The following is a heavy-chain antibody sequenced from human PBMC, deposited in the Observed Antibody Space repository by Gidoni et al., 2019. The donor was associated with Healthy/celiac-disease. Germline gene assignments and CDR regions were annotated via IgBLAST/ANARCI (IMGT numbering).Heavy chain of an antibody. J-gene: IGHJ4*02. Sequence: QVQLVESGGGVVQPGRSLRLSCAASGFTFSSYGMHWVRQAPGKGLEWVAVIWYDGSNKYYADSVKGRFTISRDNSKNTLYLQMNSLRAEDTAVYYCARDASIAVAVLPDYWGQGTLVTVSS. CDR2: IWYDGSNK. CDR1: GFTFSSYG. CDR3: ARDASIAVAVLPDY. V-gene: IGHV3-33*01. D-gene: IGHD6-19*01.